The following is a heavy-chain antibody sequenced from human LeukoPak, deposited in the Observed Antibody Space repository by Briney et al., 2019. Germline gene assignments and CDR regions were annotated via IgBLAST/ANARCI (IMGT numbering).Heavy chain of an antibody. Sequence: PGGSLRLSCAASGFTFSSYAMSWVRQAPGKGLEWVAVISYDGSNKYYADSVKGRFTISRDNSKNTLYLQMNSLRAEDTAVYYCTRAATHQPCPAWWGCKSPLDAFDIWGQGTMVTVSS. CDR1: GFTFSSYA. D-gene: IGHD2-15*01. V-gene: IGHV3-30-3*01. J-gene: IGHJ3*02. CDR3: TRAATHQPCPAWWGCKSPLDAFDI. CDR2: ISYDGSNK.